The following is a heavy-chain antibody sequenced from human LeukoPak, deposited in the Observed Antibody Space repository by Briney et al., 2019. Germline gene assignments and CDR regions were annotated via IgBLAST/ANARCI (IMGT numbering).Heavy chain of an antibody. V-gene: IGHV4-34*01. D-gene: IGHD3-10*01. CDR2: INHSGST. CDR3: ARASRGAFDI. Sequence: SETLSLTCAVCGGSFSGYYWSWIRQPPGKGLEWLGEINHSGSTNYNPSLKSRVTISVDTSKNQFSLKLSSVTAADTAVYYCARASRGAFDIWGQGTMVTVSS. J-gene: IGHJ3*02. CDR1: GGSFSGYY.